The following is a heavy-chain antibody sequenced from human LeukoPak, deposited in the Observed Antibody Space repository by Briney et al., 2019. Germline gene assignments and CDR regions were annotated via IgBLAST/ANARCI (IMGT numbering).Heavy chain of an antibody. Sequence: GGSLRLSCAASGFTFSGYWMHWVRQAPGKGLEWVANIKQDGSAKYYVDSVKGRFTISRDNAKNSLYLQMNSLRAEDTAVYYCARNREGRYYYYGMDVWGQGTTVTVSS. V-gene: IGHV3-7*01. D-gene: IGHD3-10*01. CDR2: IKQDGSAK. J-gene: IGHJ6*02. CDR1: GFTFSGYW. CDR3: ARNREGRYYYYGMDV.